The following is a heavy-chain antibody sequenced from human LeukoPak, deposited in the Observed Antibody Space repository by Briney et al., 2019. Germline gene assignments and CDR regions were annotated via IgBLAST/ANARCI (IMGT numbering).Heavy chain of an antibody. D-gene: IGHD5-18*01. CDR1: GGTFSSYA. V-gene: IGHV1-69*06. CDR3: AREREAGRGYSYGYDYGMDV. J-gene: IGHJ6*04. Sequence: AASVKASCKASGGTFSSYAISWVRQAPGQGLEWMGGIIPIFGTANYAQKFQGRVTITADKSTSTAYMELSSLRSEDTAVYYCAREREAGRGYSYGYDYGMDVWGKGTTVTVSS. CDR2: IIPIFGTA.